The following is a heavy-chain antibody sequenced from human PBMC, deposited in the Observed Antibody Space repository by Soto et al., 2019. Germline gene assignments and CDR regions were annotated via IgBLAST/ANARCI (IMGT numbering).Heavy chain of an antibody. CDR1: GESFSGYI. V-gene: IGHV4-34*01. Sequence: PSETLSLTCGVYGESFSGYIWTWIRQPPGKGLEWIGEINHSGSTNYNPSLKSRVTISVDTSKNQFSLKLSSVTAADTAVYYCASTRYDSSGYYLGYWGQGTLVTVSS. CDR2: INHSGST. CDR3: ASTRYDSSGYYLGY. D-gene: IGHD3-22*01. J-gene: IGHJ4*02.